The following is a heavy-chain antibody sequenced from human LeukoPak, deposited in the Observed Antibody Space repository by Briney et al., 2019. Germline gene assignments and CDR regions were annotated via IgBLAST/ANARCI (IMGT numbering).Heavy chain of an antibody. CDR3: ARVIRNYPNLYYYYYYMDV. CDR2: FDPEDGET. Sequence: GASVNVSCTVSGYTLTELSMHWVRQAPGKGLEWMGGFDPEDGETIYAQKFQGRVTMTEDTSTDTAYMELRSLRSDDTAVYYCARVIRNYPNLYYYYYYMDVWGKGTTVTVSS. V-gene: IGHV1-24*01. D-gene: IGHD4-11*01. J-gene: IGHJ6*03. CDR1: GYTLTELS.